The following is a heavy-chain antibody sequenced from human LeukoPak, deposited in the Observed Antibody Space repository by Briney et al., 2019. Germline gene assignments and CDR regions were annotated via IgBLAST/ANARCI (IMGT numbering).Heavy chain of an antibody. CDR3: ARGERLGPDF. D-gene: IGHD1-1*01. V-gene: IGHV4-59*01. J-gene: IGHJ4*02. CDR1: GDSFIGYY. CDR2: IHYSGST. Sequence: SETLSFTCTVSGDSFIGYYWSWIRQPPGKGLEWIGYIHYSGSTNYNPSLQSRVTISVDTSRSHFSLKLSSATAADTAVYYCARGERLGPDFWGQGTLVTVSS.